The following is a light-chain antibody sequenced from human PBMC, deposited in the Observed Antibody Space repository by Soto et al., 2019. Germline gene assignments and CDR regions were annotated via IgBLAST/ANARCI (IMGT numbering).Light chain of an antibody. Sequence: QSVRNQAASANRSHRQSVTIPCTVTYSDIGAYNYVSWYQQHPGKAPKLVIYDVTKRPSGVPDRFSGSKSGNTASLTISGLQAEDEADYYCCSYAGSQTLVFGTGTKVTVL. CDR1: YSDIGAYNY. CDR2: DVT. J-gene: IGLJ1*01. CDR3: CSYAGSQTLV. V-gene: IGLV2-8*02.